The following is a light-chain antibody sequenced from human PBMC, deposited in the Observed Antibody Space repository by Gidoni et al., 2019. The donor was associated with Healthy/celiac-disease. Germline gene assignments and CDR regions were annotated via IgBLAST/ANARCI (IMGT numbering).Light chain of an antibody. J-gene: IGLJ2*01. CDR3: NSRESTSNHVV. CDR1: RLRSYY. V-gene: IGLV3-19*01. CDR2: GKN. Sequence: SSELTQAPAVSVALGQTVRITCQGDRLRSYYASWYQQKPGQAPVLVIYGKNNRPSGIPDRFSGSSSGNTASLTITGAQAEDEADYYCNSRESTSNHVVFGGGTKLTVL.